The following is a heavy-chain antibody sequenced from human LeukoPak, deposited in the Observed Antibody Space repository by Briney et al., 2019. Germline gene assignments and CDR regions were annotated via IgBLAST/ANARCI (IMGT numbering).Heavy chain of an antibody. J-gene: IGHJ4*02. CDR2: TNHSGST. D-gene: IGHD5-18*01. V-gene: IGHV4-34*01. Sequence: SETLSLTCAVYGGSFSGYYWSWIRQPPGKGLEWIGETNHSGSTNYNPSLKSRVTISVDTSKNQFSLNLSSVTAADTAVYYCARGAGPSGYSYGRYWGQGTLVTVSS. CDR3: ARGAGPSGYSYGRY. CDR1: GGSFSGYY.